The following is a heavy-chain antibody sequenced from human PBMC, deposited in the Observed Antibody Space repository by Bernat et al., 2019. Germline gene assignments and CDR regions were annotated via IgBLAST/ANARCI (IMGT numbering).Heavy chain of an antibody. CDR3: ARAPVGATPYGMDV. CDR1: GYTFTSYY. J-gene: IGHJ6*02. Sequence: QVQLVQSGAEVKKPGASVKVSCKASGYTFTSYYMHWVRQAPGQGLEWMGIINPSGGRTSYAQKFHGRVTMTSDTSTRTVCMGLCSLRSENTAVYYCARAPVGATPYGMDVWGQGTTVTVSS. D-gene: IGHD1-26*01. CDR2: INPSGGRT. V-gene: IGHV1-46*01.